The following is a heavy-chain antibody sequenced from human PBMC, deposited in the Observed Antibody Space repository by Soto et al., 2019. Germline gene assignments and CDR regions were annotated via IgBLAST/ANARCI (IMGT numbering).Heavy chain of an antibody. CDR2: VYYSGST. V-gene: IGHV4-59*01. CDR3: ARAVVVGAGTQTYYYYGMDV. J-gene: IGHJ6*02. CDR1: GGSFGGYY. Sequence: SETLSLTCIVSGGSFGGYYWSWIRQPPGKGLEWIGYVYYSGSTDYNPSLKSRVTISIDTSKNQFSLKLTSVTAADTAVYYCARAVVVGAGTQTYYYYGMDVWGQGTTVTVSS. D-gene: IGHD3-22*01.